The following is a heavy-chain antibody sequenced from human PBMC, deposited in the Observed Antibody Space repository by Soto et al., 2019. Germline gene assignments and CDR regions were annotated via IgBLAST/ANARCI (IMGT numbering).Heavy chain of an antibody. V-gene: IGHV3-7*03. J-gene: IGHJ4*02. CDR1: GFTFSTYW. CDR2: IKQDGSEK. D-gene: IGHD3-10*01. Sequence: GSLRLSCAASGFTFSTYWMNWVRQAPGKGLEWVANIKQDGSEKYYVDSVKGRFTIFRDNAKNSLYLQMNSLRAEDTAVYYCARIILGVITPHLDYWGQGTLVTVSS. CDR3: ARIILGVITPHLDY.